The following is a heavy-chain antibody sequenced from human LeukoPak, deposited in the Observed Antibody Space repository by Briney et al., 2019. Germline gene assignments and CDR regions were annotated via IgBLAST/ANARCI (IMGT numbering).Heavy chain of an antibody. J-gene: IGHJ4*02. Sequence: ETLSLTCTVSGGSISSSSYYWGWIRQPPGKGLEWVSAISGSGGSTYYADSVKGRFTISRDNSKNTLYLQMNSLRAEDTAVYYCAKFITRSYYFDYWGQGTLVTVSS. CDR3: AKFITRSYYFDY. CDR2: ISGSGGST. CDR1: GGSISSSSYY. V-gene: IGHV3-23*01. D-gene: IGHD3-16*01.